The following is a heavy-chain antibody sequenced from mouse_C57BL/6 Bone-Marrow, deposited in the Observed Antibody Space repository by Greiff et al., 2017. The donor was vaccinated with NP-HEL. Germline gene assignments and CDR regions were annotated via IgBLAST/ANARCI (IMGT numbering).Heavy chain of an antibody. D-gene: IGHD2-1*01. J-gene: IGHJ2*01. Sequence: VQLQQSGAELVRPGASVKLSCTASGFNFTDYYMHWVKQRPEQGLEWIGWIDPDNGDTEYASKFQGKATITVDTSSTTAYLQLSSLTSEDTDVYYCTGLLWGGQGTTLTVSS. CDR2: IDPDNGDT. V-gene: IGHV14-4*01. CDR3: TGLLW. CDR1: GFNFTDYY.